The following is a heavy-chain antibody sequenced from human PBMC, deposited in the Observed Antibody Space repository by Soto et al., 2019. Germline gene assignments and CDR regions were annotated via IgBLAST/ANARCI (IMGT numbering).Heavy chain of an antibody. CDR1: GGTFSSYA. V-gene: IGHV1-69*13. CDR2: IIPIFGTA. Sequence: ASVKVSCKASGGTFSSYAISWVRQAPGQGLEWMGGIIPIFGTANYAQKFQGRVTITADESTSTAYMELSSLRSEDTAVYYCARDILYYDSSGYYADYALDIWGQGTMVTVSS. CDR3: ARDILYYDSSGYYADYALDI. D-gene: IGHD3-22*01. J-gene: IGHJ3*02.